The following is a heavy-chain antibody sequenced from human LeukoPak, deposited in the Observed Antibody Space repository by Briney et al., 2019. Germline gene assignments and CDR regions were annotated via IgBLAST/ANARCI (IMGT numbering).Heavy chain of an antibody. CDR2: IYSGGST. Sequence: GGSLRLSCAASGFTVSSNYMSWVRQAPGKGLEWVSVIYSGGSTYYADSVKGRFTISRENSKNTLYLQMNSLRAEDTAVYYCAKDSAKKYDDYWGQGTLVTVSS. CDR1: GFTVSSNY. V-gene: IGHV3-53*01. J-gene: IGHJ4*02. D-gene: IGHD2/OR15-2a*01. CDR3: AKDSAKKYDDY.